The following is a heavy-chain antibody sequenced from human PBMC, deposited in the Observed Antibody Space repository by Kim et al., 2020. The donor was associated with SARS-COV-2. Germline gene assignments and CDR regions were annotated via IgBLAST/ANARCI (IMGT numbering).Heavy chain of an antibody. CDR2: IGTSGSTI. D-gene: IGHD2-8*01. V-gene: IGHV3-48*03. J-gene: IGHJ6*02. CDR3: ARDFTNRYYYYGMDV. CDR1: GFSFSTYE. Sequence: GGSLRLSCAASGFSFSTYEMNWVRQAPGKGLEWVSYIGTSGSTIYYADSVKGRFTISRDNAKNSLYLQMHSLRAEDTALYYCARDFTNRYYYYGMDVWGQGTTVTVSS.